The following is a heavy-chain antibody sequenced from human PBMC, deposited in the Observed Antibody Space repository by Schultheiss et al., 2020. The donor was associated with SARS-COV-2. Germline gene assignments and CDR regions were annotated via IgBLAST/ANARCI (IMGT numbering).Heavy chain of an antibody. J-gene: IGHJ4*02. CDR1: GGSVSSGSYY. Sequence: SETLSLTCTVSGGSVSSGSYYWGWIRQSPGKGLEWIGSLYYTGSTSYNPSVNGRGTLSMDTSGNYFSLKLRAVTAADTAVYFCLAVAASWRNDYWGQGTLVTVSS. D-gene: IGHD6-19*01. CDR3: LAVAASWRNDY. CDR2: LYYTGST. V-gene: IGHV4-39*02.